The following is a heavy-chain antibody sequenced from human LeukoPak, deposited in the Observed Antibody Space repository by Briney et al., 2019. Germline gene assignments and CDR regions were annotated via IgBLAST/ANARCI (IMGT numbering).Heavy chain of an antibody. D-gene: IGHD3-10*01. J-gene: IGHJ6*02. V-gene: IGHV3-33*01. CDR2: IWYDGSNK. Sequence: PGGSLRLSCAASGFTFSSYAMHWVRQAPGKGLEWVAVIWYDGSNKYCVDSVKGRFTISRDNSKNTLYLQMNSLRGEDTAVYYCARVYGSGERYYYYGMDVWGQGTTVTVSS. CDR1: GFTFSSYA. CDR3: ARVYGSGERYYYYGMDV.